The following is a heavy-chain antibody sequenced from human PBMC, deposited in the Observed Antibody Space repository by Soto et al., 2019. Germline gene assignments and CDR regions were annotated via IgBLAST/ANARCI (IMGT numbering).Heavy chain of an antibody. CDR1: GFTFSSYG. J-gene: IGHJ4*02. D-gene: IGHD3-22*01. Sequence: SLRLSCAASGFTFSSYGMHWVRQAPGKGLEWVAVISYDGSNKYYADSVKGRFTISRDNSKNTLYLQMNSLRAEDTAVYYCAKDPKSDSSGYYQGPLGYWGQGTLVTVSS. V-gene: IGHV3-30*18. CDR2: ISYDGSNK. CDR3: AKDPKSDSSGYYQGPLGY.